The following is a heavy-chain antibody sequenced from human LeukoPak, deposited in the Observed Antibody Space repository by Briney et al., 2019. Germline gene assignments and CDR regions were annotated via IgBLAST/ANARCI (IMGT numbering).Heavy chain of an antibody. V-gene: IGHV1-24*01. CDR3: AGEYQLLSPCMTGTCHAFDI. CDR1: GYTLTELS. D-gene: IGHD2-2*01. CDR2: FDPEDGET. Sequence: ASVKVSCKVSGYTLTELSMHWVRQAPGKGLEWMGGFDPEDGETIYAQKFQGRVTMTEDTSTDTAYMELSSLRSEDTAVYYCAGEYQLLSPCMTGTCHAFDIWGQGTMVTVSS. J-gene: IGHJ3*02.